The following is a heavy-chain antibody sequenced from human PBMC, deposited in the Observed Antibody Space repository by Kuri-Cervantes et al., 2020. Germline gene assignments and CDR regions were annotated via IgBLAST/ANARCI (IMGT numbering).Heavy chain of an antibody. J-gene: IGHJ4*02. CDR3: ARDGGSSWYRAFDY. V-gene: IGHV3-30-3*01. Sequence: GGSLRLSCAASGFTFSSYAMHWVRQAPGKGLEWVAVISHDGSNKYYADSVKGRFTISRDNSKNTLYLQMNSLRAEDTAVYYCARDGGSSWYRAFDYWGQGTLVTVSS. CDR1: GFTFSSYA. D-gene: IGHD6-13*01. CDR2: ISHDGSNK.